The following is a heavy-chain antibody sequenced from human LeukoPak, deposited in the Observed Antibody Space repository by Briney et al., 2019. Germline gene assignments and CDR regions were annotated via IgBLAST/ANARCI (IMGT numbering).Heavy chain of an antibody. CDR2: IYTSGST. CDR1: GGSISSGSYY. D-gene: IGHD6-13*01. CDR3: ARGIAAAGTRPRWNWFDP. J-gene: IGHJ5*02. Sequence: SETLSLTCTVSGGSISSGSYYWSWIRQPAGTGLEWIGRIYTSGSTNYNPSLKSRVTISVDTSKNQFSLKLSSVTAADTAVYYCARGIAAAGTRPRWNWFDPWGQGTLVTVSS. V-gene: IGHV4-61*02.